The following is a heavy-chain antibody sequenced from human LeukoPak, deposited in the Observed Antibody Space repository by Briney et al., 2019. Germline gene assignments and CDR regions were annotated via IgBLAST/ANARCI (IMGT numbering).Heavy chain of an antibody. Sequence: PGGSLRLSCAASGFTFSTYAMHWVRQALGEVRGCVSAISSNGDSTYYANSVKGRFTISRDNSKNTLYLQMGSLRAEDMAVYYCARGRIAAAAAFDYWGQGTLVTVSS. J-gene: IGHJ4*02. V-gene: IGHV3-64*01. CDR1: GFTFSTYA. D-gene: IGHD6-13*01. CDR2: ISSNGDST. CDR3: ARGRIAAAAAFDY.